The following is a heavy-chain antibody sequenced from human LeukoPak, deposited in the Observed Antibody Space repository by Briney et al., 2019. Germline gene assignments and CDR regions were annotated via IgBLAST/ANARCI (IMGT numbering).Heavy chain of an antibody. CDR1: GYTFTSYA. CDR3: ARDYYDILTGYYHLDY. Sequence: ASVKVSCKASGYTFTSYAMHWVRKAPGQRLEWMGWINAGNGNTKYSQEFQGRVTITRDTSASTAYMELSSLRSEDMAVYYCARDYYDILTGYYHLDYWGQGTLVTVSS. V-gene: IGHV1-3*03. D-gene: IGHD3-9*01. J-gene: IGHJ4*02. CDR2: INAGNGNT.